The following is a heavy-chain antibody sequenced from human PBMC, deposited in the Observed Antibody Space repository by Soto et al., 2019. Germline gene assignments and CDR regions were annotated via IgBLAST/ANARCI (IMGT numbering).Heavy chain of an antibody. D-gene: IGHD1-1*01. CDR3: ARKGTGQPLDY. Sequence: QVQLVQSGVEVQKPGASVKVSCKASGFTFIKYGFTWVRQAPGQGLEWMGWISAYNGDTHYAQKLQGRVTLTTDTSTSTAYMKLRSLRSDDTAVYYCARKGTGQPLDYWGQGALVTVSS. J-gene: IGHJ4*02. V-gene: IGHV1-18*04. CDR1: GFTFIKYG. CDR2: ISAYNGDT.